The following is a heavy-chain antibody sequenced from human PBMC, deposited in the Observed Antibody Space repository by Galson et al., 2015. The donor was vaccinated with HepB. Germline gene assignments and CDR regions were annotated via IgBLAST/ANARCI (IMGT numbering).Heavy chain of an antibody. J-gene: IGHJ4*02. D-gene: IGHD5-18*01. Sequence: SVKVSCKVSGYSLTELAMHWVRQAPGKGLEWMGGFDAEDDRSVYAETFQGRVTMTEDTSPDTVYMELSSLRSDDTAVYYCAIALDTPMAFDFWGQGTLVTVSS. CDR2: FDAEDDRS. CDR3: AIALDTPMAFDF. V-gene: IGHV1-24*01. CDR1: GYSLTELA.